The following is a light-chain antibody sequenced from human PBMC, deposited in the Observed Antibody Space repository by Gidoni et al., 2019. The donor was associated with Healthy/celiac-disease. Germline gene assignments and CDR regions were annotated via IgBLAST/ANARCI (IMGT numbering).Light chain of an antibody. CDR3: QQSYSTPET. CDR2: AAS. J-gene: IGKJ1*01. Sequence: DIQMTQSPSSLSASVGDRVTITCRASQSISSYLNWYQQKPGKAPKLLIYAASSVQSGVPSRFSGSGSGTDFTLTSSSLQPEDFATYYCQQSYSTPETFGQGTKVEIK. V-gene: IGKV1-39*01. CDR1: QSISSY.